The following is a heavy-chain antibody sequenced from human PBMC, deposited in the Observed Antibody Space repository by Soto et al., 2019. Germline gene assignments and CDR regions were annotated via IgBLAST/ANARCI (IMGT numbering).Heavy chain of an antibody. D-gene: IGHD3-16*02. CDR3: ARHGYRVPFDI. V-gene: IGHV4-31*03. CDR2: IYYSGST. CDR1: GGSISSGGYY. J-gene: IGHJ3*02. Sequence: SETLSLTCTVSGGSISSGGYYWSWIRQHPGKGLEWIGYIYYSGSTYYNPSLKSRVTISVDTSKNQFSLKLSSVTAADTAVYYCARHGYRVPFDIWGQGTMVTVSS.